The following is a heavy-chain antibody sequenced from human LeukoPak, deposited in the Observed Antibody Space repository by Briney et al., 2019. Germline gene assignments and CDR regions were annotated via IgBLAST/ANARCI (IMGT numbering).Heavy chain of an antibody. CDR1: GGSISSYY. J-gene: IGHJ4*02. CDR2: IYYRGST. D-gene: IGHD3-22*01. CDR3: ARVGVYDSSRRQFDC. V-gene: IGHV4-59*12. Sequence: SETLSLTCTASGGSISSYYWSWIRQPPGKGLEWIGYIYYRGSTYYNPSLKSRVTISVDTSKNQFSLKLSSVTAADTAVYYCARVGVYDSSRRQFDCWGQGTLVTVSS.